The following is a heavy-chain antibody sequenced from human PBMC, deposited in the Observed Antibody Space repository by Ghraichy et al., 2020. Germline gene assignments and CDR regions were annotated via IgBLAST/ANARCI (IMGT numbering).Heavy chain of an antibody. J-gene: IGHJ4*02. Sequence: GGSLRLSCAASGFTFTDYWMHWVRQAPGKGLVWVSRIYIDEGSATYADSVKGRFTISRDNAKNTVFLQMNSLRVDDTAVYYCASSAVTYYGTGWDNWCQGNVVTGAS. CDR2: IYIDEGSA. CDR1: GFTFTDYW. V-gene: IGHV3-74*01. D-gene: IGHD1-26*01. CDR3: ASSAVTYYGTGWDN.